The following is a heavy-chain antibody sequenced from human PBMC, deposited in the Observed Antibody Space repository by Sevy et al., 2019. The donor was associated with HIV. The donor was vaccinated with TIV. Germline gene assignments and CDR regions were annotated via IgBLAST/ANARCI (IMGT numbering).Heavy chain of an antibody. Sequence: SETLSLTCSVSGGSISNGDYYWAWIRLPPGKGLEWIGSIYYNGDTYYNPSLKSPVTVSVDMSKNQFSLRLSSVTAADTAIYYCARHRAHHDYADPWGQGTLVTVSS. CDR1: GGSISNGDYY. J-gene: IGHJ5*02. D-gene: IGHD4-17*01. CDR2: IYYNGDT. CDR3: ARHRAHHDYADP. V-gene: IGHV4-39*01.